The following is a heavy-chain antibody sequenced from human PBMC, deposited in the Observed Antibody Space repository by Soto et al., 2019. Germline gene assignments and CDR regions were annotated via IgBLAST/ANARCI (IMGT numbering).Heavy chain of an antibody. V-gene: IGHV3-23*01. CDR3: VRRAQYFDGTGFNAFDI. D-gene: IGHD3-22*01. J-gene: IGHJ3*02. CDR2: ISSGGDNT. CDR1: GYNFNKYA. Sequence: GGSLGLSCVASGYNFNKYAVSWVRQAPGKGLEWVSAISSGGDNTHYADSVKGRFTITRDNSKNMLYLEMNSLTVEDTAVYYCVRRAQYFDGTGFNAFDIWGQGTRVTVSS.